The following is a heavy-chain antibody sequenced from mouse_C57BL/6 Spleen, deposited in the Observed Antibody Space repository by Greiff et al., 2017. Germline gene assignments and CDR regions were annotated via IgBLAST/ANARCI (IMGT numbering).Heavy chain of an antibody. Sequence: EVKVEESGPELVKPGDSVKISCKASGYSFTGYFMNWVMQSHGKSLEWIGRINPYNGDTFYNQKFKGKATLTVDKSSSTAHMELRSLTAEDSAVYYGARCPYGSSDGDDMDYWGHGTSVTVSS. D-gene: IGHD1-1*01. CDR2: INPYNGDT. J-gene: IGHJ4*01. CDR1: GYSFTGYF. CDR3: ARCPYGSSDGDDMDY. V-gene: IGHV1-20*01.